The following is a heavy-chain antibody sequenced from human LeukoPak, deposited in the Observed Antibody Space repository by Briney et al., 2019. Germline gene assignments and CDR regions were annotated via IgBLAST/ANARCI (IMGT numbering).Heavy chain of an antibody. D-gene: IGHD2-2*01. V-gene: IGHV2-70*11. Sequence: SGPTLVNPTQTLTLTCTFSGFSLSTSGMCVSWIRQPPGKALEWLARIDWDDDKYYSTSLKTRLTISKDTSKNQVVLTMTNMDPVDTATYYCARICCSSTSCYGDYWGQGTLVTVSS. CDR2: IDWDDDK. J-gene: IGHJ4*02. CDR1: GFSLSTSGMC. CDR3: ARICCSSTSCYGDY.